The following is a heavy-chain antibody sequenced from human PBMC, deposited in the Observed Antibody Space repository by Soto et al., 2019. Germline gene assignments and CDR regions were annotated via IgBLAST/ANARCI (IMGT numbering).Heavy chain of an antibody. Sequence: GGSLRLSCAGYGFTFANHWLSWVRQAPGKGLEWVANINQYGSEKYYVDSLKGRFTISRDNAKNSPYLQMNSLRVEDTAVYYCAVYGSGVSAAAYWGQGTLVTVSS. CDR3: AVYGSGVSAAAY. D-gene: IGHD3-10*01. J-gene: IGHJ4*02. CDR2: INQYGSEK. CDR1: GFTFANHW. V-gene: IGHV3-7*03.